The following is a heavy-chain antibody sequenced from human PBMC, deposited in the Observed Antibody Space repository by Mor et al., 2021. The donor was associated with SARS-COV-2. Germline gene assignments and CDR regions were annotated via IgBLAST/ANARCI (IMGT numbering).Heavy chain of an antibody. V-gene: IGHV4-59*01. CDR2: GST. D-gene: IGHD2-21*02. Sequence: GSTNYNPSLKSRVTISVDTSKNQFSLKLSSVTAADTAVYYCAREVTGNEGPEWFDPWGQGTLVTVSS. CDR3: AREVTGNEGPEWFDP. J-gene: IGHJ5*02.